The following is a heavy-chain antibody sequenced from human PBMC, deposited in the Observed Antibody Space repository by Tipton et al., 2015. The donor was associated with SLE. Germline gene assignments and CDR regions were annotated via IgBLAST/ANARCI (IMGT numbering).Heavy chain of an antibody. D-gene: IGHD3-22*01. V-gene: IGHV4-59*12. CDR1: GDSISSYH. J-gene: IGHJ4*02. CDR2: LHYGGST. CDR3: ARAVGDTSGYLDY. Sequence: GLVKPSETLSLTCTLSGDSISSYHWSWIRQPPGRGLEWIGYLHYGGSTDYNPSLKSRVTISVDTSKNQFSLKLSSVTAADTAVYYCARAVGDTSGYLDYWGLGTLVTVSS.